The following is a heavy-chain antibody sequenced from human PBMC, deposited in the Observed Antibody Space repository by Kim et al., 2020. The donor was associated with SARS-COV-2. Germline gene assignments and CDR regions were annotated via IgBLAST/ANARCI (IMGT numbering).Heavy chain of an antibody. J-gene: IGHJ4*02. V-gene: IGHV3-21*01. D-gene: IGHD3-22*01. CDR2: ISSSSSYI. Sequence: GGSLRLSCAASGFTFSSYSMNWVRQAPGKGLEWVSSISSSSSYIYYADSVKGRFTISRDNAKNSLYLQMNSLRAEDTAVYYCARDFIHDSSGNYYWGQGTLVTVSS. CDR3: ARDFIHDSSGNYY. CDR1: GFTFSSYS.